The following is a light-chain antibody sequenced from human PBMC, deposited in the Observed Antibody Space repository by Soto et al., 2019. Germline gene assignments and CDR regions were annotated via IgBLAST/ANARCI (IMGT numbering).Light chain of an antibody. CDR2: AAS. CDR3: QQSYSTPRT. CDR1: QSISNY. Sequence: DIQMTQSPSFLSASVGDRVTSTCRASQSISNYLNWYQQKPGKAPKLLMYAASSLQSGVPSRFSGSGSGTDFTLTISSLQPEDFATYYCQQSYSTPRTFGQGTKVEIK. J-gene: IGKJ1*01. V-gene: IGKV1-39*01.